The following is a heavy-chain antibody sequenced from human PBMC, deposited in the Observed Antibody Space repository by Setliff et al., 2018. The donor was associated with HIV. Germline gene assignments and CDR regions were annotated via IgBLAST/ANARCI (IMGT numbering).Heavy chain of an antibody. V-gene: IGHV4-39*07. CDR2: IDYTGKT. D-gene: IGHD3-10*01. J-gene: IGHJ5*02. CDR3: AREYYYGSGSSFDP. Sequence: SETLSLTCIVSGGSISSSSYYWGWIRQPPGKGLEWIGSIDYTGKTHYNPSLKSRVTISVDTSKNQFSLRLSSVTAADTAVYYCAREYYYGSGSSFDPWGQGTLVTVSS. CDR1: GGSISSSSYY.